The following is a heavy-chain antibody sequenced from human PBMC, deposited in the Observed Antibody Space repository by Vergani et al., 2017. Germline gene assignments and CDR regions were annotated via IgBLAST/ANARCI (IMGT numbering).Heavy chain of an antibody. D-gene: IGHD3-10*01. Sequence: ELQLVESGGGLVQPGGSLRLSCAASGSTVSGNYMTWVRQAPGKGLEWVSHIYSSDETYYADSVKGRVTISRDISKNTLHLQINNLRVEDTAVYYCARGNYDGSGTYVDPWGQGTLVTVSS. J-gene: IGHJ5*02. CDR3: ARGNYDGSGTYVDP. V-gene: IGHV3-66*02. CDR1: GSTVSGNY. CDR2: IYSSDET.